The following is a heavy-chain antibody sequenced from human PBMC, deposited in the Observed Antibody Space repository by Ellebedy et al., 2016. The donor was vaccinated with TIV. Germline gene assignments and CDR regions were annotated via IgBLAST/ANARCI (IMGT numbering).Heavy chain of an antibody. CDR1: GFTVGSNY. CDR2: IYSSGIT. D-gene: IGHD3-16*01. J-gene: IGHJ3*02. CDR3: ARVDYGLAFHI. V-gene: IGHV3-66*01. Sequence: GGSLRLSCAASGFTVGSNYMSWVRQAPGKGLEWVSVIYSSGITYYADSVKGRFTISRDNSRDNSKNTVYLQMNSLRAEDTAVYYCARVDYGLAFHIWGQGTMVTVSS.